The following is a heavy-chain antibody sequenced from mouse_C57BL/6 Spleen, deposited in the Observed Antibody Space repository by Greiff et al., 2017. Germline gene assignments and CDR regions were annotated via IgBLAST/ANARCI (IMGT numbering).Heavy chain of an antibody. CDR1: GYSITSGYY. CDR2: ISYDGSN. V-gene: IGHV3-6*01. CDR3: ARENYGGYYAMDY. J-gene: IGHJ4*01. Sequence: EVKLQESGPGLVKPSQSLSLTCSVTGYSITSGYYWNWIRQFPGNKLEWMGYISYDGSNNYNPSLKNRISITRDTSKNQFFLKLNSVTTEDTATYYCARENYGGYYAMDYWGQGTSVTVSS. D-gene: IGHD2-4*01.